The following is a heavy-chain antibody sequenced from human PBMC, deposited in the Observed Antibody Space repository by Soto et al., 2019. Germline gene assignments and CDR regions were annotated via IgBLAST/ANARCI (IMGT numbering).Heavy chain of an antibody. J-gene: IGHJ6*02. V-gene: IGHV3-23*01. CDR1: GFPFNNYA. D-gene: IGHD4-4*01. CDR3: GKGHSDYQGDYNYYGMDI. Sequence: EVQLLESGGGLVQPGGSLRLSCAGSGFPFNNYAINWVRQGPGKGLAWVAASTGPGGSTYNEDSVKGRFTVSRDNSKKTVYLQLDGLRAEDTAVYYCGKGHSDYQGDYNYYGMDIWGQGTTVTVSS. CDR2: STGPGGST.